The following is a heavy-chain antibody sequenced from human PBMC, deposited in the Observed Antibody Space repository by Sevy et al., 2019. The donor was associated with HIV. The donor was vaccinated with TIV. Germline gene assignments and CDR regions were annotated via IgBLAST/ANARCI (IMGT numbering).Heavy chain of an antibody. CDR2: ISPYNGNT. Sequence: ASVKVSCKASGYTFTSYGISWVRQAPGQGLEWMGWISPYNGNTNYAQKLQGRVTMTTDTSTSTAYMELRSLRSDDTAVYYCAREGHSSGWYGPLDYWGQGTLVTVSS. J-gene: IGHJ4*02. CDR1: GYTFTSYG. V-gene: IGHV1-18*04. CDR3: AREGHSSGWYGPLDY. D-gene: IGHD6-19*01.